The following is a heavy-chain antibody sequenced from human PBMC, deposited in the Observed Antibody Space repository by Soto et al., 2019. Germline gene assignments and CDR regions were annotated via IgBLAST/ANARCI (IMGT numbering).Heavy chain of an antibody. D-gene: IGHD5-18*01. CDR2: ISGSGSGGST. J-gene: IGHJ4*02. Sequence: EVQRLESGGGLVQRGGSLRLSCVASGFTFSNYAMNWVRQAQGQGLEWVSSISGSGSGGSTYYADSVKGRFTISRDSSKNTVYLQMGSLRPEDTAVYFCARGDTSMVWDSLQFDYWGQGTLVTVSS. CDR3: ARGDTSMVWDSLQFDY. V-gene: IGHV3-23*01. CDR1: GFTFSNYA.